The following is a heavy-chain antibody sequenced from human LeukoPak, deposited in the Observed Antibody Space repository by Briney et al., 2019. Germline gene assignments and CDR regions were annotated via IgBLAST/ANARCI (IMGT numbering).Heavy chain of an antibody. Sequence: SETLSLTCTVSGGSISSYYWSWIRQPPGKGLEWIGYIYYSGSTNYNPSLKSRVTISVDTSKNQFSLKLSSVTAADTAVYYCARVNPYGGSKVDYWGQGTLVTVSS. CDR1: GGSISSYY. CDR3: ARVNPYGGSKVDY. CDR2: IYYSGST. J-gene: IGHJ4*02. D-gene: IGHD4-23*01. V-gene: IGHV4-59*12.